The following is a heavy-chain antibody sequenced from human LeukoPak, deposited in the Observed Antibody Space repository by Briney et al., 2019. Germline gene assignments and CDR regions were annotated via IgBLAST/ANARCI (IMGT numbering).Heavy chain of an antibody. J-gene: IGHJ4*02. D-gene: IGHD5-18*01. CDR3: ARDGYALDTPMVSTVFDC. CDR2: ISYDGSNK. V-gene: IGHV3-30-3*01. Sequence: GGSLRLSCAASEFTFSRYAMHWVRQAPGKGLEWVAVISYDGSNKYYVGSVKGRFTISRDNSKNTLYLQMNSLRTEDTAVYYCARDGYALDTPMVSTVFDCWGQGTLVTVSS. CDR1: EFTFSRYA.